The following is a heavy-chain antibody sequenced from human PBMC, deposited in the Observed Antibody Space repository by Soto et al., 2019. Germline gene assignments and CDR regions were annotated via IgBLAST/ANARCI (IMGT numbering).Heavy chain of an antibody. V-gene: IGHV4-34*01. D-gene: IGHD6-13*01. J-gene: IGHJ6*02. CDR2: INHSGST. CDR1: GGSFSGYY. CDR3: ARLYSIIWHYYYYGMDV. Sequence: SETLSLTCAVYGGSFSGYYWSWIRQPPGKGLEWIGEINHSGSTNYNPSLKSRVTISVDTSKNQFSLKLSSVTAADTAVYYCARLYSIIWHYYYYGMDVWGQGTTVTVSS.